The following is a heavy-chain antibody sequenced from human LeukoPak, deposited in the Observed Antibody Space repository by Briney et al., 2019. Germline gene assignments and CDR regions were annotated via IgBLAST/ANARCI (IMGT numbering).Heavy chain of an antibody. CDR3: ARAASGTYYPDAFDI. CDR1: GGSISGYY. D-gene: IGHD3-10*01. V-gene: IGHV4-59*01. Sequence: SETLSLTCTVLGGSISGYYWSWIRQPPGKGLEWIGYIYYSGGTDYNPSLKSRVTISVATSKNQFSLKLSSVTAADTAVYYCARAASGTYYPDAFDIWGQGTMVTVS. CDR2: IYYSGGT. J-gene: IGHJ3*02.